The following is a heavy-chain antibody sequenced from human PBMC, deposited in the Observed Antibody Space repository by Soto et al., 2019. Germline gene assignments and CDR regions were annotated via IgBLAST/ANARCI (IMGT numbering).Heavy chain of an antibody. CDR1: GFSFGSYW. CDR3: VREWNPTTVALYYYCMDV. D-gene: IGHD4-17*01. V-gene: IGHV3-7*03. CDR2: IKEDGSER. J-gene: IGHJ6*01. Sequence: GGSLRVSCAVSGFSFGSYWMSWVLQAPGKGLEWLASIKEDGSERYYLDSVKGRFTISTDNAKYSLSLQLNSLRREDTAVYYCVREWNPTTVALYYYCMDV.